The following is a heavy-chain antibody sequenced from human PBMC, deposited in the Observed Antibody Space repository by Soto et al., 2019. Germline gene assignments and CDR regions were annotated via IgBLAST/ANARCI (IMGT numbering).Heavy chain of an antibody. CDR1: GGSFSGYY. CDR2: INHSGST. CDR3: ARGPYCSGGSCYSVWFDP. Sequence: PSETLSLTCAVYGGSFSGYYWSWIRQPPGKGLEWIGEINHSGSTNYNPSLKSRVTISVDTSKNQFSLKLSSVTAADTAVYYCARGPYCSGGSCYSVWFDPWGQGTLVTVSS. J-gene: IGHJ5*02. V-gene: IGHV4-34*01. D-gene: IGHD2-15*01.